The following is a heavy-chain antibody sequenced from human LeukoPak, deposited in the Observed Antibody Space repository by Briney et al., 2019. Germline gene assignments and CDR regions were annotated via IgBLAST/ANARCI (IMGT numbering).Heavy chain of an antibody. V-gene: IGHV4-61*10. Sequence: SETLSLTCTVSGGSISSGSYYWSWLRQPAGTGLEWIGYIHYSGSTSYNPSLKSRVTISVDTSKNQFSLKLRFVTPADTAVYYCARTTEGYCSGSSCYSYYYYMDVWGKGTTVTVSS. D-gene: IGHD2-15*01. CDR3: ARTTEGYCSGSSCYSYYYYMDV. CDR2: IHYSGST. CDR1: GGSISSGSYY. J-gene: IGHJ6*03.